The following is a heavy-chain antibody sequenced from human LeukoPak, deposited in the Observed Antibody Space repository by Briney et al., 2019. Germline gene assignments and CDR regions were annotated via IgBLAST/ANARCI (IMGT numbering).Heavy chain of an antibody. D-gene: IGHD4-17*01. V-gene: IGHV4-4*09. CDR1: GASISSYY. Sequence: SETLSLTCTVSGASISSYYWSWIRQPPGKGLEWIGYIYTGGNTSYNPSLKSRVTISWDTSKNQFSLKLSSVTAADTAVYYCARAVRSTVHRGWFDPWGQGTLVTVSS. J-gene: IGHJ5*02. CDR3: ARAVRSTVHRGWFDP. CDR2: IYTGGNT.